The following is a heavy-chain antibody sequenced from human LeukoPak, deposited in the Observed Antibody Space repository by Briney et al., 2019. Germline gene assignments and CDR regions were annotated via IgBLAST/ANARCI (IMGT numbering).Heavy chain of an antibody. Sequence: PGGSPRLSCAASGFIFTSYAMSWVRQAPGKGLEWVSTISVSGGSTYYADSVKGRFTISRHISQNTLYLQMNSLRAEDTAVYYCARVRLGSGWSLFDFWGQGTLVTVSS. CDR3: ARVRLGSGWSLFDF. J-gene: IGHJ4*02. CDR1: GFIFTSYA. D-gene: IGHD6-19*01. V-gene: IGHV3-23*01. CDR2: ISVSGGST.